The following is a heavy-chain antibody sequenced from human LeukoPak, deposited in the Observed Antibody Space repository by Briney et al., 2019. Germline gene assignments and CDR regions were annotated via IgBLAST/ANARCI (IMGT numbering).Heavy chain of an antibody. D-gene: IGHD5-24*01. V-gene: IGHV3-21*05. CDR1: GFTFSSYE. J-gene: IGHJ4*02. CDR3: ARARDGYPIGYFDY. CDR2: ISSSSSYI. Sequence: GGSLRLSCAASGFTFSSYEMNWVRQAPRKGLEWISYISSSSSYIYYADSVKGRFTISRDNAKNSLYLQMNSLRAEDTAVYYCARARDGYPIGYFDYWGQGTLVTVSS.